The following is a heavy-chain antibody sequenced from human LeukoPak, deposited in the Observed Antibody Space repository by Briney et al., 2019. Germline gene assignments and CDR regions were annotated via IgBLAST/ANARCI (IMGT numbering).Heavy chain of an antibody. CDR2: ISGSSTYI. Sequence: GGSLRLSCAASGFTLSNHWMIWVRQAPGKGLEWVSSISGSSTYIHYADSLKGRFTISRDNAKNSLYLQMNSLRAEDTAVYYCARGNYDCGGDCYTAEYFQHWGQGTLVTVSS. CDR3: ARGNYDCGGDCYTAEYFQH. J-gene: IGHJ1*01. V-gene: IGHV3-21*01. D-gene: IGHD2-21*02. CDR1: GFTLSNHW.